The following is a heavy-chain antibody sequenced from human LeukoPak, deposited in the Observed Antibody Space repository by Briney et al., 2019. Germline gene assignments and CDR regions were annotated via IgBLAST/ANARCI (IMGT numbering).Heavy chain of an antibody. D-gene: IGHD3-22*01. CDR1: GGSISSGGYY. CDR2: IYYSGST. V-gene: IGHV4-31*03. J-gene: IGHJ4*02. Sequence: SQTLSLTCTVSGGSISSGGYYWSWLRQHPGKGLEWIGYIYYSGSTYYNPSLKSRVAISVDTSKNQFSLKLSSVTAADTAVYYCARERRYYYDSSGNAYFDYWGQGTLVTVSS. CDR3: ARERRYYYDSSGNAYFDY.